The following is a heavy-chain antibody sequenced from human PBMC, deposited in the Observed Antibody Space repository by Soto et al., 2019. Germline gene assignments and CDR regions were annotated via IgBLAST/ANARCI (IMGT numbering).Heavy chain of an antibody. D-gene: IGHD2-15*01. Sequence: SETLSLTCTVSGGSTGRYYWNWIRQPPGKGLEWIGFIYYTGSTSYNPSLKSRVTISADTAKSQFSLEVTSVTAADTAFYYCAREECSGPSCYFESWGQGALVTVSS. CDR2: IYYTGST. J-gene: IGHJ4*02. V-gene: IGHV4-59*01. CDR3: AREECSGPSCYFES. CDR1: GGSTGRYY.